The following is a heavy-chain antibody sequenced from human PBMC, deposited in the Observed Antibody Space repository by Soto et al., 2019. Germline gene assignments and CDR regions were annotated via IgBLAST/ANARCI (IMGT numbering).Heavy chain of an antibody. CDR2: VNPSGGHT. CDR1: GYTFTDYY. Sequence: QVQLVQSGAEVKKPGASVKVSCKASGYTFTDYYIHWVRQAPGQGLEWMGTVNPSGGHTTYAQHFLGRMTMTRDTSTSTRYMELTSLTAEDTAVYYCARGGHVVVVTAAVDYWGQGTLVTVSS. V-gene: IGHV1-46*01. D-gene: IGHD2-21*02. J-gene: IGHJ4*02. CDR3: ARGGHVVVVTAAVDY.